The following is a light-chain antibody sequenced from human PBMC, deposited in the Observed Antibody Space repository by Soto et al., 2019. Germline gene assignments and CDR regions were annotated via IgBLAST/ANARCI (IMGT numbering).Light chain of an antibody. CDR2: AAS. J-gene: IGKJ1*01. CDR3: QQSYSTPRT. CDR1: QSIASF. Sequence: DIQMTQSPSSLSAFVGDRVTITCRASQSIASFLNWYQQKPGRAPNLLIYAASSLQSGVPSRFSGSGSVTDFTLTISSLQPEDFANYFCQQSYSTPRTFGQGTKVEIK. V-gene: IGKV1-39*01.